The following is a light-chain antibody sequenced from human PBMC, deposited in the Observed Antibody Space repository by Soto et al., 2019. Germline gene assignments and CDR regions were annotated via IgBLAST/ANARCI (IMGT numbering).Light chain of an antibody. J-gene: IGKJ3*01. CDR3: QQYATSPFT. Sequence: EIVLTQSPGTLSLSPGARATLSCRASQSVGSSYLAWYQQKPGQAPRVLIYGASSRATGIPDRFSGSGSGTDFTLTISRLEPEYFAVYYCQQYATSPFTFGPGTKVDIK. CDR1: QSVGSSY. CDR2: GAS. V-gene: IGKV3-20*01.